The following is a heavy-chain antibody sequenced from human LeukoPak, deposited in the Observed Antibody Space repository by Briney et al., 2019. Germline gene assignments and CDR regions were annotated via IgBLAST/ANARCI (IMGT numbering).Heavy chain of an antibody. Sequence: GASMKVSCKASGYTFTNYDINWVRQATGQGFEGMGWMNPNSGNTGYAQKFEGRVTIPRNTSISTAYMELSSLRSEDTAVYYCARAAWVDYSYYYMDVWGKGTTVTVSS. CDR1: GYTFTNYD. J-gene: IGHJ6*03. CDR2: MNPNSGNT. V-gene: IGHV1-8*03. D-gene: IGHD2-15*01. CDR3: ARAAWVDYSYYYMDV.